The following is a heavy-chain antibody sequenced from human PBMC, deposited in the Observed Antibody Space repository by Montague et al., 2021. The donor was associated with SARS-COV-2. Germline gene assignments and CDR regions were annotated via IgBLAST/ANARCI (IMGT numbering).Heavy chain of an antibody. J-gene: IGHJ4*02. CDR3: ARGQVTAFALPIGCPAAGAFDS. V-gene: IGHV4-34*01. CDR2: ITHSGNT. D-gene: IGHD3/OR15-3a*01. Sequence: SETLSLTCAVYGGSFNDYYWTWVRQPPGRGLEWIGEITHSGNTKYNPSLQNRVTMSVDKSKNQFSLKLTSATAADTAIYYCARGQVTAFALPIGCPAAGAFDSWGRGTMVTVSS. CDR1: GGSFNDYY.